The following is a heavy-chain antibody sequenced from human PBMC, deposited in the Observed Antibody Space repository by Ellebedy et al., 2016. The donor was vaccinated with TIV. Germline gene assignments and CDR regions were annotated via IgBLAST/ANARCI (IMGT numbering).Heavy chain of an antibody. CDR2: INPSGGST. CDR1: GYTFTSYY. Sequence: AASVKVSCKASGYTFTSYYMHWVRQAPGQGLEWMGIINPSGGSTSYAQKFQGRVTMTRATSTSTVYMELSNLRSEDTAVYYCARRPSISGDYGDYYYYGMDVWGQGTTVTVSS. D-gene: IGHD4-17*01. CDR3: ARRPSISGDYGDYYYYGMDV. J-gene: IGHJ6*02. V-gene: IGHV1-46*01.